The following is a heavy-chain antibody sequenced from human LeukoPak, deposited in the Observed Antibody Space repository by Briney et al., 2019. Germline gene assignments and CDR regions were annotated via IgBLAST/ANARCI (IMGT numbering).Heavy chain of an antibody. V-gene: IGHV4-4*07. J-gene: IGHJ4*02. CDR1: GGSISSYY. CDR3: ARVTGYMTEDYFDY. CDR2: IFTSGNT. D-gene: IGHD6-13*01. Sequence: SETLSLTCTVSGGSISSYYWSWIRQPAGKGLEWIGRIFTSGNTNYNPSLKSRVTMSVDTSKNQLSLKLSSVTAADTAVYYCARVTGYMTEDYFDYWGQGTLITVSS.